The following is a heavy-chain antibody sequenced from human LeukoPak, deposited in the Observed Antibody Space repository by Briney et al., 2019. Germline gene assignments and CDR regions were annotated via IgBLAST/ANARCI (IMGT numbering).Heavy chain of an antibody. J-gene: IGHJ5*02. CDR3: TRDRAGTQSWVEFDL. D-gene: IGHD3-10*01. Sequence: GGSLRLSCAASGFTFSSYSMNWVRQAPGKGLEWVSLIYTSGSTFYADSAMGRFTISRDNSKNTLFLQMNSLRAEDSAVYYCTRDRAGTQSWVEFDLWGQGTLVTVSS. V-gene: IGHV3-66*03. CDR1: GFTFSSYS. CDR2: IYTSGST.